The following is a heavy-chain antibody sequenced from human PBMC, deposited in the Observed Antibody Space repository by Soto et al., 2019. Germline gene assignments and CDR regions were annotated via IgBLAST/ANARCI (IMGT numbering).Heavy chain of an antibody. D-gene: IGHD5-18*01. J-gene: IGHJ6*02. V-gene: IGHV3-33*01. CDR3: ARDHTATVLGLMDV. CDR1: GFTFSSYG. CDR2: IWYDGSNK. Sequence: QVQLVESGGGVVQPGRSLRLSCAASGFTFSSYGMHWVRQAPGKGLEWVAVIWYDGSNKYYGDYVKGRFTISRDNSKNTLYLQMNSLRAEDTAVYFCARDHTATVLGLMDVWGQGTTVTVSS.